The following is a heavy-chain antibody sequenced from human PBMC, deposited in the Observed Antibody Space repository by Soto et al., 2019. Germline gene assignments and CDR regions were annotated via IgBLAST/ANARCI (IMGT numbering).Heavy chain of an antibody. V-gene: IGHV4-30-4*01. Sequence: SETLALTCPVSGGPISSGDYYWSWMRQPPGKGLEWIGYIYYSGSTYYNPSLKSRVTISVDTSKNQFSLKLSSVTAADTAVYYCARLATIDNWFDPWGQGTLVTVSS. J-gene: IGHJ5*02. CDR3: ARLATIDNWFDP. CDR2: IYYSGST. CDR1: GGPISSGDYY. D-gene: IGHD5-12*01.